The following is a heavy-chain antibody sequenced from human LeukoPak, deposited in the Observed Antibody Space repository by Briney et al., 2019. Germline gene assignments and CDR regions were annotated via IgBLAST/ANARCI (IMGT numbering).Heavy chain of an antibody. D-gene: IGHD5-18*01. V-gene: IGHV1-18*01. CDR1: GYTFTSYD. CDR3: ARSREPWIQRKMDV. Sequence: GASVRVSCKASGYTFTSYDINWVRQATGQGLEWMGWISAYNGNTNYAQKLQGRVTMTTDTSTSTAYMELRSLRSDDTAVYYCARSREPWIQRKMDVWGQGTTVTVSS. J-gene: IGHJ6*02. CDR2: ISAYNGNT.